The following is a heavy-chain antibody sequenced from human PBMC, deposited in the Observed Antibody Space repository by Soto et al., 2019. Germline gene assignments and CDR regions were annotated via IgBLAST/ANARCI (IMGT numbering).Heavy chain of an antibody. CDR3: AAAWSSSLLFQS. V-gene: IGHV4-4*02. Sequence: ASETLSLTCAVSGGSISSGNWWSWVRQPPGKGLEWIGEIYHSGSTSYNPSLKSRVTISVDKSKNHFSLDLRFVTVADTAIYYCAAAWSSSLLFQSWGQGTLVTVSS. CDR2: IYHSGST. D-gene: IGHD6-13*01. J-gene: IGHJ5*02. CDR1: GGSISSGNW.